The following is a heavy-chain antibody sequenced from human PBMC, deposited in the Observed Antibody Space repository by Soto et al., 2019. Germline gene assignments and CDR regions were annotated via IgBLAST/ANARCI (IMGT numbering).Heavy chain of an antibody. CDR3: AKDKGYNWNNEGWLDP. J-gene: IGHJ5*02. CDR1: GFTFDDYA. Sequence: EVQLVESGGGLVQPGRSLRRSCAASGFTFDDYAMHWVRQAPGKGLEWVSGISWNSGSIGYADSVKGRFTISRDNAKNSLYLQINSLRAEDTALYYCAKDKGYNWNNEGWLDPWGQGTLVTVSS. V-gene: IGHV3-9*01. CDR2: ISWNSGSI. D-gene: IGHD1-20*01.